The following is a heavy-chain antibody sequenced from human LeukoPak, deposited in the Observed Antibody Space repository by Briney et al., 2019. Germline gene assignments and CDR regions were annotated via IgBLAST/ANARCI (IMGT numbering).Heavy chain of an antibody. CDR1: GFTFSRYA. D-gene: IGHD4-11*01. V-gene: IGHV3-30*04. CDR2: ILQDGTIK. CDR3: EREDFGNYYFDF. J-gene: IGHJ4*02. Sequence: PGGSLRLSCAASGFTFSRYAFHWVRQAPGKGLEWVAVILQDGTIKYYADSVKGRFTISRDNSKNTLYLQVHSLSTEDTAVYYCEREDFGNYYFDFWGQGTLVTVSS.